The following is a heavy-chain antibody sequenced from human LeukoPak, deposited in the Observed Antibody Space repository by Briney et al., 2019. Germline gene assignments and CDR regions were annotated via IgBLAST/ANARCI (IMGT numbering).Heavy chain of an antibody. CDR3: ARGSDSSGWYSGY. V-gene: IGHV1-8*01. D-gene: IGHD6-19*01. J-gene: IGHJ4*02. CDR2: MNPNSGNT. Sequence: ASVKVSCKASGYTFTSYDINWVRQATGQGLEWMGWMNPNSGNTGYAQKFQGRVTMTRNTSISTAYMELSSLRSEDPAVYSCARGSDSSGWYSGYWGQGTLVTVSS. CDR1: GYTFTSYD.